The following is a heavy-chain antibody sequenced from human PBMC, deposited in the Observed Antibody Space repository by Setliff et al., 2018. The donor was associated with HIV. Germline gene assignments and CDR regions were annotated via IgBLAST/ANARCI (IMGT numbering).Heavy chain of an antibody. CDR3: ARAQSNSAFFANDY. Sequence: SVKVSCKASGGTFSSYAISWVRQAPGQGLEWMGGIIPIFGTANYAQKFQGRVTLTEDTSTGTAYMELSGLRSEDTAVYYCARAQSNSAFFANDYWGQGTLVTVSS. D-gene: IGHD2-8*01. CDR1: GGTFSSYA. V-gene: IGHV1-69*06. J-gene: IGHJ4*02. CDR2: IIPIFGTA.